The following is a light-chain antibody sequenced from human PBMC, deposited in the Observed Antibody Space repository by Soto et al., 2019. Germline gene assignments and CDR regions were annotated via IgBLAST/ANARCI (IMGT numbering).Light chain of an antibody. CDR2: KES. J-gene: IGKJ1*01. CDR1: QSISSW. V-gene: IGKV1-5*03. CDR3: HQYNSYSRT. Sequence: DIHMTQSPSTLSASVGDRFTITCRASQSISSWLAWYQQKPGKATKLLIYKESSLESGVPSRLSGSGSGKEFTITISSLQPDDFATYYCHQYNSYSRTFGQVTKVAIK.